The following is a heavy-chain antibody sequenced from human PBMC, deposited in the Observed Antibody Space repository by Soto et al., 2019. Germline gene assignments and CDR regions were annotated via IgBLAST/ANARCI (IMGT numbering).Heavy chain of an antibody. J-gene: IGHJ4*02. D-gene: IGHD3-3*01. CDR1: GYTFTSYA. Sequence: VASVKVSCKASGYTFTSYAMHWVRQAPGQRLEWMGWINAGNGNTKYSQKFQGRVTITRDTSASTAYMELSSLRSEDTAVYYCARDGVYYDFWSGYSDLPYYFDYWGQGTLVTVSS. V-gene: IGHV1-3*01. CDR2: INAGNGNT. CDR3: ARDGVYYDFWSGYSDLPYYFDY.